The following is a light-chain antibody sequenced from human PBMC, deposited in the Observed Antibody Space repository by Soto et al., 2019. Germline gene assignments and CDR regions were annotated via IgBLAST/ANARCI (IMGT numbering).Light chain of an antibody. CDR1: SSDVGGYNY. CDR2: DVS. V-gene: IGLV2-14*01. CDR3: SSYTSNSTPVV. J-gene: IGLJ2*01. Sequence: QSALTQPASVSGSPGQSITISCTGTSSDVGGYNYVSWYQQHPGKAPKLMIYDVSNRPSGVSNRFSGSKSGNTASLTISGLQGGDEADYYCSSYTSNSTPVVFGGGTKLTVL.